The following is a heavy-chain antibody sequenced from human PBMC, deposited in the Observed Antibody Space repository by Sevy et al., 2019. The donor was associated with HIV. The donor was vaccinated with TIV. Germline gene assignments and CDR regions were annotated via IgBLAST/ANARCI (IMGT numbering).Heavy chain of an antibody. CDR2: ITDSGGTT. D-gene: IGHD6-19*01. CDR3: AKDSGWTHVY. Sequence: GGSLRLSCAASGFMFSSYGMSWVRQAPGKGLEWVAGITDSGGTTYYADSVKGRFTISRDNSKNTLSLQMNSLRAEDTAIYYCAKDSGWTHVYWGQGTLVTVSS. J-gene: IGHJ4*02. V-gene: IGHV3-23*01. CDR1: GFMFSSYG.